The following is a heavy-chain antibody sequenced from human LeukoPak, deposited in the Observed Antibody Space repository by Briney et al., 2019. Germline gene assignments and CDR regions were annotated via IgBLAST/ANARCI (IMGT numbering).Heavy chain of an antibody. D-gene: IGHD1-26*01. J-gene: IGHJ4*02. CDR3: AKDVGKWESLHFFDY. CDR2: ISGSGAST. V-gene: IGHV3-23*01. CDR1: GFTFSTNA. Sequence: GGPLRLSCLTSGFTFSTNAMSWVRQAPGKGLGWISGISGSGASTYYADSVTGRFTISRDNSRNTLYLQMNSLRGDDTAVYYCAKDVGKWESLHFFDYWGQGTLVTVSS.